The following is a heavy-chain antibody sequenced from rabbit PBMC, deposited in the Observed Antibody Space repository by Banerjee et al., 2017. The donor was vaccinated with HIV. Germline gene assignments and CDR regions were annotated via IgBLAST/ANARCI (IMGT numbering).Heavy chain of an antibody. J-gene: IGHJ4*01. D-gene: IGHD8-1*01. CDR3: ARDGAGGSYFAL. V-gene: IGHV1S40*01. Sequence: QSLEESGGDLVKPGASLTLTCTASGFSFSSSDYMCWVRQAPGKGLEWIACINAVTGKAVYASWAKGRFTFSKTSSTTVTLQMTSLTAADTATYFCARDGAGGSYFALWGPGTLVTVS. CDR2: INAVTGKA. CDR1: GFSFSSSDY.